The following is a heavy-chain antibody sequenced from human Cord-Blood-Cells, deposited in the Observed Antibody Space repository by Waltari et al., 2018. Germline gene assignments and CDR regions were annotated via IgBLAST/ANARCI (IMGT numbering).Heavy chain of an antibody. CDR3: ARNPYSGSWYFDL. CDR2: ISSSSSYI. J-gene: IGHJ2*01. CDR1: GFTFSSYS. Sequence: EVQLVESGGGLVKPGGSLRLSCAASGFTFSSYSMNWARKAPGKGLEWVSSISSSSSYIYYADSVKGRFTISRDNAKNSLYLQMNSLRAEDTAVYYCARNPYSGSWYFDLWGRGTLVTVSS. D-gene: IGHD1-26*01. V-gene: IGHV3-21*01.